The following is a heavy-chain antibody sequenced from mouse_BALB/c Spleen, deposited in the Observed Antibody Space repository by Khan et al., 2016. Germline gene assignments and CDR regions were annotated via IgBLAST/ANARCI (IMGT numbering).Heavy chain of an antibody. CDR3: SKEEGNFVMNS. CDR2: IWRGGTT. D-gene: IGHD2-1*01. V-gene: IGHV2-5*01. CDR1: GFSLTSYG. Sequence: QVQLKQSGPGLVQPSQSLSITYTVSGFSLTSYGVHWVRQSPGKGLEWLGVIWRGGTTDYSAAFMSRLSITRDNSKSQVFFKMNSLQTDDTAMYFCSKEEGNFVMNSWGQGTSVTVSS. J-gene: IGHJ4*01.